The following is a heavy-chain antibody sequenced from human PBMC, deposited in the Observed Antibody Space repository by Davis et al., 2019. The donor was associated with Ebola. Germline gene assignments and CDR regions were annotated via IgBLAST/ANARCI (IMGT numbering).Heavy chain of an antibody. Sequence: PGGSLRLSCSASGFTFSSYGMHWVRQAPGKGLQWVAVIWYDGSNKYYADSVKGRFTISRDNSKNTLYLQMNSLRAEDTAVYYCAREAIVVVPAGFDYWGQGTLVTVSS. CDR2: IWYDGSNK. CDR3: AREAIVVVPAGFDY. CDR1: GFTFSSYG. V-gene: IGHV3-33*01. J-gene: IGHJ4*02. D-gene: IGHD2-2*01.